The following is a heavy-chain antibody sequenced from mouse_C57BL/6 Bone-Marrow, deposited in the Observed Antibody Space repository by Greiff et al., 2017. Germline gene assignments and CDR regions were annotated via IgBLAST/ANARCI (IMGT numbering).Heavy chain of an antibody. J-gene: IGHJ1*03. Sequence: EVHLVESGGGLVQPGGSMKLSCAASGFTFSDAWMDWVRQSPEKGLEWVAEIRNKANNHATYYAEAVKGRFTISRDDSKSSVYLQMNSLRAEDTGIYYCTRRNWDDWYFDVWGTGTTVTVSS. CDR2: IRNKANNHAT. CDR3: TRRNWDDWYFDV. CDR1: GFTFSDAW. V-gene: IGHV6-6*01. D-gene: IGHD4-1*01.